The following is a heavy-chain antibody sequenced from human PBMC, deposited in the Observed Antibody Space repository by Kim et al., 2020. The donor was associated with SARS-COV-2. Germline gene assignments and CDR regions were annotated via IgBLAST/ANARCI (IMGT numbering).Heavy chain of an antibody. CDR1: GFTFSSYG. D-gene: IGHD2-21*02. V-gene: IGHV3-30*18. CDR2: ISYDGSNK. Sequence: GGSLRLSCAASGFTFSSYGMHWVRQAPGKGLEWVAVISYDGSNKYYADSVKGRFTISRDNSKNTLYLQMSSLRAEDTAVYYCAKGRELVVTADDAFDMWGQGTMVTVSS. CDR3: AKGRELVVTADDAFDM. J-gene: IGHJ3*02.